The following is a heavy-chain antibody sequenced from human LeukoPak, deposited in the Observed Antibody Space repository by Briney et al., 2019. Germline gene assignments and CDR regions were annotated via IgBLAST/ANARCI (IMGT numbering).Heavy chain of an antibody. V-gene: IGHV1-46*01. CDR2: INPSGGST. J-gene: IGHJ4*02. CDR3: ARNVGSGFDY. CDR1: GYTFTGYY. D-gene: IGHD1-1*01. Sequence: GASVKVSCKASGYTFTGYYMHWVRQAPGQGLEWMGFINPSGGSTSYAQKFQGRVTMTSDTSTSTVYMDLSSLRSEDTAVYYCARNVGSGFDYWGQGTLVTVSS.